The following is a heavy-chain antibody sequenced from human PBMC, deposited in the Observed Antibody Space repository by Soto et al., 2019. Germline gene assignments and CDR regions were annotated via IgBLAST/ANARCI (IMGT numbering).Heavy chain of an antibody. J-gene: IGHJ6*02. V-gene: IGHV4-59*08. Sequence: QVQLQESGPGLVKPSETLSLTCTVSGGSITNYYCSWFRQPPGKGLEWIGYIQYNGYSAYNLSLKRRGTMAMDTAKTQFSLMLESVTDTDTAVYYCARHGFGSLHGLVDVWGQGTTVIVSS. CDR3: ARHGFGSLHGLVDV. CDR1: GGSITNYY. D-gene: IGHD3-10*01. CDR2: IQYNGYS.